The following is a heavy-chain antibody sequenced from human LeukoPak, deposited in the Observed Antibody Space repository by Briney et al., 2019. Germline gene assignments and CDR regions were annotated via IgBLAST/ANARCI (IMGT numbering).Heavy chain of an antibody. V-gene: IGHV4-34*01. CDR2: INHSGST. D-gene: IGHD3-3*01. CDR1: GGSFSGYY. CDR3: ARVLYFDFWTGYYFDY. Sequence: PSETLSLTCAVYGGSFSGYYWSWIRQPPGKGLEWIGEINHSGSTNYNPSLKSRVTISVDTSKNQFSLRLSSVTAADTAVYYCARVLYFDFWTGYYFDYWGQGTLVTVSS. J-gene: IGHJ4*02.